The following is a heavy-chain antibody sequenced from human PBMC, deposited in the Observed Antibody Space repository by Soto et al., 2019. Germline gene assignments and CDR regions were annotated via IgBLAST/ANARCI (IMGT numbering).Heavy chain of an antibody. Sequence: QGQLVQSGAEVKKPGASVKVSCKASGYIFNNHAIHWVRQAPGQRLEWMGWINAGNGNTKYSEHFEGRVTFSRATVAKTVYMELSSLRSEDTAIYYCARDQAGAGWYVDWFDPWGQGSLVVVYS. J-gene: IGHJ5*02. CDR3: ARDQAGAGWYVDWFDP. D-gene: IGHD6-19*01. CDR1: GYIFNNHA. CDR2: INAGNGNT. V-gene: IGHV1-3*01.